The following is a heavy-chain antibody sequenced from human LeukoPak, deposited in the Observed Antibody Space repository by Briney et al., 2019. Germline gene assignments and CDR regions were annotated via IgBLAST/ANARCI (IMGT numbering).Heavy chain of an antibody. J-gene: IGHJ4*02. CDR2: ISSSSSYI. Sequence: GGSLRLSCAASGFTFNSYAMSWVRQAPGKGLEWVSSISSSSSYIYYADSVKGRFTISRDNAKNSLYLQMNSLRAEDTAVYYCARALPDYGGDYWGQGTLVTVSS. V-gene: IGHV3-21*01. CDR1: GFTFNSYA. D-gene: IGHD4-23*01. CDR3: ARALPDYGGDY.